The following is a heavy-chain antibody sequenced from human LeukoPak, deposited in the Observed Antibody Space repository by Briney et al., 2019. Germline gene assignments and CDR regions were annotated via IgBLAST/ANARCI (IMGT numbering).Heavy chain of an antibody. V-gene: IGHV4-61*02. CDR2: IYSSGRT. J-gene: IGHJ3*02. Sequence: SETLSLTCTVSGDSINSNNYYWSWIRQPAGKGLEWIGRIYSSGRTNYNPSLKSRVTISVDTSKNQFSLKLSSVTAADTAVYYCARVVVAAFDAFDIWGQGTMVTVSS. CDR3: ARVVVAAFDAFDI. CDR1: GDSINSNNYY. D-gene: IGHD2-15*01.